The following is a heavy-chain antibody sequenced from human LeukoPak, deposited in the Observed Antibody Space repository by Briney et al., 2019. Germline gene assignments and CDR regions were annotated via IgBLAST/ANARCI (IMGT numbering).Heavy chain of an antibody. Sequence: GGSLRLSCAATGFTFSSYAMTWVRQAPEKGLEWVSSLNSNGGGTYYSDSVKGRFTISRDNSKNTLHLQMHSLRAEDTAVYYCARAPKTYYYDSSGWVGYWGQGTLVTVSS. CDR3: ARAPKTYYYDSSGWVGY. V-gene: IGHV3-23*01. J-gene: IGHJ4*02. D-gene: IGHD3-22*01. CDR1: GFTFSSYA. CDR2: LNSNGGGT.